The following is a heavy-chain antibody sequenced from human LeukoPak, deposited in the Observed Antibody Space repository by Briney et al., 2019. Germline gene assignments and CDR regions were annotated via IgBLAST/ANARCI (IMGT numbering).Heavy chain of an antibody. CDR3: ARAYYGSGVVNAFDV. CDR1: GGSISSYF. D-gene: IGHD3-10*01. J-gene: IGHJ3*01. Sequence: SETLSLTCTVSGGSISSYFWSWVRQPAGKGLEWIGRVYSSGSTNYNPSLMSRVTMSVDTSKNQFSLKLNSVTASDTAVYYCARAYYGSGVVNAFDVWGQGTMVAVSS. CDR2: VYSSGST. V-gene: IGHV4-4*07.